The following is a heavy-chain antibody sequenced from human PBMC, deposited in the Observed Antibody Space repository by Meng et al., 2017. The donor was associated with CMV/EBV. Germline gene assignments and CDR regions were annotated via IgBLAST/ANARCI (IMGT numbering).Heavy chain of an antibody. J-gene: IGHJ6*02. CDR1: GFTFSSYS. CDR2: ISSSSSYI. Sequence: GESLKISCAASGFTFSSYSMNWVRQAPGKGLEWVSSISSSSSYIYYADSVKGRFTISRDNAKNSLYLQMNSLRAEDTAVYYCARDARTGSEYQLLYEGGGYYGMDVWAKGPRSPSP. V-gene: IGHV3-21*01. CDR3: ARDARTGSEYQLLYEGGGYYGMDV. D-gene: IGHD2-2*02.